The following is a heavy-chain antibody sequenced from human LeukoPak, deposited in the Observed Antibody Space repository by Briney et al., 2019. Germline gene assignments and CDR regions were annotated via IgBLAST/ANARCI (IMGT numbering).Heavy chain of an antibody. CDR2: ISGSGGST. D-gene: IGHD3-3*01. CDR1: GSTFSSYA. V-gene: IGHV3-23*01. CDR3: AKVLHYDFWSGYPYWFDP. Sequence: GGSLRLSCAASGSTFSSYAMSWVRQAPGKGLEWVSAISGSGGSTYYADSVKGRFTISRDNSKNTLYLQMNSLRAEDTAVYYRAKVLHYDFWSGYPYWFDPWGQGTLVTVSS. J-gene: IGHJ5*02.